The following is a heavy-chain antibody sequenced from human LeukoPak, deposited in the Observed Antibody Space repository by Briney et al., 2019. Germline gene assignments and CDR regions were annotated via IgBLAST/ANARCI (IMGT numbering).Heavy chain of an antibody. D-gene: IGHD2-15*01. CDR3: AKGPFCSGGSCYSGFYY. CDR2: ISGSGDST. V-gene: IGHV3-23*01. Sequence: GGSLRLSCAASGFTVSSNYMSWVRQAPGKGLEWVSGISGSGDSTDYADSVKGRFTISRDNSKNTLYLQMNSLRAEDTAVYYCAKGPFCSGGSCYSGFYYWGQGTLVTVSS. CDR1: GFTVSSNY. J-gene: IGHJ4*02.